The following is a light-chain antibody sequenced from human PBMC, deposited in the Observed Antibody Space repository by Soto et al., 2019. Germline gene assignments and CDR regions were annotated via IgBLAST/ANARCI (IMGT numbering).Light chain of an antibody. CDR3: QQSYSTPSIT. J-gene: IGKJ5*01. V-gene: IGKV1-5*03. CDR1: QSISNS. Sequence: DIQMTQSPPTRSASVGDRVTMTCRASQSISNSLAWYQQKPGTAPKLLIYRASALQSGVPSRFSGSGSGTDFTLTISSLQPEDFATYYCQQSYSTPSITFGQGTRLEIK. CDR2: RAS.